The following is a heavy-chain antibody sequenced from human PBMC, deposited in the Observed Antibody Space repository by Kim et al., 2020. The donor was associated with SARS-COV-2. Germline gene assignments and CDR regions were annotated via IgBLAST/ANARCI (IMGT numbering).Heavy chain of an antibody. V-gene: IGHV3-48*01. J-gene: IGHJ4*02. D-gene: IGHD6-13*01. CDR3: ARGPGAGHLFDC. CDR2: ISGSSTTI. CDR1: GFTFSPYP. Sequence: GGSLRLSCAASGFTFSPYPINWVRQAPGKGLEWVSYISGSSTTIYYADSVRGRVTISRDNAENTVYLQMNSLRADDTGVYYCARGPGAGHLFDCRGQG.